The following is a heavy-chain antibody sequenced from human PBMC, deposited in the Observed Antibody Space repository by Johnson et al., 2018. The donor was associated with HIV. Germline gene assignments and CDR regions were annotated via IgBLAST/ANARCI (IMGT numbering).Heavy chain of an antibody. V-gene: IGHV3-30*02. J-gene: IGHJ3*02. CDR1: GFTFSIYG. Sequence: QVQLVESGGGVVQPGGSLRLSCAASGFTFSIYGMHWVRQAPGKGLEWVAFIRYDGSNKYYADSVKGRLPISRDNSKNTVYLQMNSLRVEDTAVYFCAREDDSSGYYYFFGAFDIWGQGTMVTVSS. D-gene: IGHD3-22*01. CDR2: IRYDGSNK. CDR3: AREDDSSGYYYFFGAFDI.